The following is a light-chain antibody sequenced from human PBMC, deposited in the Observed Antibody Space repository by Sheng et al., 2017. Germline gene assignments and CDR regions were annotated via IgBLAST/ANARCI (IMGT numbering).Light chain of an antibody. V-gene: IGLV2-14*01. CDR1: SSDIGAYNY. Sequence: QSALTQPASVSGSPGQSITISCTGTSSDIGAYNYVSWYQQHPGKAPKLMIYDVNNRPSGVSTRFSGSKSGNTASLTISGLQGEDEADYYCISDATGTTPVVFGGGTKLTVL. CDR2: DVN. J-gene: IGLJ2*01. CDR3: ISDATGTTPVV.